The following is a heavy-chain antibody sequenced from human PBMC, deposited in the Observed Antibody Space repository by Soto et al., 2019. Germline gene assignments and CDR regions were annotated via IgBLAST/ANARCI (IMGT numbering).Heavy chain of an antibody. Sequence: NPSETLSLTCAVSGYSIRSGYFWGWIRQPPGKGLEWIGSMYHSGITYYNLSLKSRVTISVDTSKNQLSLKLSSATAADTAVYYCARSMYSTSAQLYYGMDVWGQGTTVTV. V-gene: IGHV4-38-2*01. CDR1: GYSIRSGYF. J-gene: IGHJ6*02. CDR2: MYHSGIT. CDR3: ARSMYSTSAQLYYGMDV. D-gene: IGHD6-6*01.